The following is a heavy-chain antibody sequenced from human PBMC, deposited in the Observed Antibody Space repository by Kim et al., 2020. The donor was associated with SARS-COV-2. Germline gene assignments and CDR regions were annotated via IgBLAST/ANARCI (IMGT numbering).Heavy chain of an antibody. Sequence: GGSLRLSCAASGFTFSDYYMSWIHQAPGKGLEWVSYISSSGSTIYYADSVKGRFTISRDNAKNSLYLQMNSLRAEDTAVYYCARFLIWFGELVYYGMDVWGQGTTVTVSS. J-gene: IGHJ6*02. CDR3: ARFLIWFGELVYYGMDV. CDR1: GFTFSDYY. D-gene: IGHD3-10*01. V-gene: IGHV3-11*01. CDR2: ISSSGSTI.